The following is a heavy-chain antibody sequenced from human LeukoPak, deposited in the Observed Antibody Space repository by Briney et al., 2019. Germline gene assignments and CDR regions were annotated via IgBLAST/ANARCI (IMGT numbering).Heavy chain of an antibody. D-gene: IGHD6-13*01. CDR3: AKGPSSSSWYNYFDY. J-gene: IGHJ4*02. Sequence: GRSLRLSCAASGFTFSSYAMHWVRQAPGKGLEWVAVISYDGSNKYYADSVKGRFTISRDNSKSTLYLQMNSLRAEDTAVYYCAKGPSSSSWYNYFDYWGQGTLVTVSS. V-gene: IGHV3-30-3*01. CDR2: ISYDGSNK. CDR1: GFTFSSYA.